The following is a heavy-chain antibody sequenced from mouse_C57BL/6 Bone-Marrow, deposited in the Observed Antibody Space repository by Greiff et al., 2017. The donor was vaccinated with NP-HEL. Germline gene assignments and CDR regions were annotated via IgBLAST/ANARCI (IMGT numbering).Heavy chain of an antibody. CDR1: GYAFSSYW. CDR3: SYYYGSSYLYWYFDV. Sequence: QVQLQQSGAELVKPGASVKISCKASGYAFSSYWMNWVKQRPGKGLEWIGQIYPGDGDTNYNGKFKGKATLTADTSSSPAYMQLSSLTSEDSAVYFCSYYYGSSYLYWYFDVWGTGTTVTVSS. CDR2: IYPGDGDT. V-gene: IGHV1-80*01. D-gene: IGHD1-1*01. J-gene: IGHJ1*03.